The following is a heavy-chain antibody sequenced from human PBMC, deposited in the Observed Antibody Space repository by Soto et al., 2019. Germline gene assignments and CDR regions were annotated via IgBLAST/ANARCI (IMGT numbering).Heavy chain of an antibody. CDR1: GFTFDEYA. CDR2: ISWSSSNI. CDR3: AKDVGLLDGRKWYFYAMDV. D-gene: IGHD2-15*01. V-gene: IGHV3-9*01. J-gene: IGHJ6*02. Sequence: LRLSCAASGFTFDEYAMHWVRQAPGKGLEWVSGISWSSSNIAYADSVRGRFTISRDNAKNSLFLQMNSLRVEDTALYYCAKDVGLLDGRKWYFYAMDVWGQGTTVTVSS.